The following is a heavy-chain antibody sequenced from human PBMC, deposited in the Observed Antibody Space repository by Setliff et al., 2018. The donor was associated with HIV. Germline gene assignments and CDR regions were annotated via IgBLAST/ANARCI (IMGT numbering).Heavy chain of an antibody. J-gene: IGHJ4*02. V-gene: IGHV4-34*01. CDR1: GASINSGHS. CDR2: INRSGSA. Sequence: PSETLSLTCTVSGASINSGHSWTWIRQPPGKGLEWIGEINRSGSANYNRSLKSRVTMSVDTSKRQFSLKLDSVTAADTAIYYCARQSTVAAAGFDFWGQGTLVTVSS. D-gene: IGHD6-13*01. CDR3: ARQSTVAAAGFDF.